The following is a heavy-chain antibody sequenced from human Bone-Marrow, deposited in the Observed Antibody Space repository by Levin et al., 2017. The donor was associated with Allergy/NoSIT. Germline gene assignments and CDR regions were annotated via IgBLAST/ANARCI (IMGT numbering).Heavy chain of an antibody. Sequence: GGSLRLSCAASGFSFNTYAMHWVRQAPGKGLEWVAVISYDGTDTYCGDFVKGRFTISRDNSKNTLYLQMNTLRAEDTAVYYCAKDLEKHYIQPWSGAFDFWGQGTLVTVSS. D-gene: IGHD5-18*01. CDR3: AKDLEKHYIQPWSGAFDF. V-gene: IGHV3-30*18. CDR1: GFSFNTYA. CDR2: ISYDGTDT. J-gene: IGHJ4*02.